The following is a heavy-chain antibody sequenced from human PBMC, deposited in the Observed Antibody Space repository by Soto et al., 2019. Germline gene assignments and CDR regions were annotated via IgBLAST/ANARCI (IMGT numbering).Heavy chain of an antibody. CDR2: ISGSGGST. D-gene: IGHD2-21*01. J-gene: IGHJ6*03. CDR3: ARRSRFPRYYYYYMDV. V-gene: IGHV3-23*01. CDR1: GFTFSSYA. Sequence: GGSLRLSCAASGFTFSSYAMSWVRQAPGKGLEWVSAISGSGGSTYYADSVKGRFTISRDNSKNTLYLQMNSLRAEDTAVYYCARRSRFPRYYYYYMDVWGKGTTVTVSS.